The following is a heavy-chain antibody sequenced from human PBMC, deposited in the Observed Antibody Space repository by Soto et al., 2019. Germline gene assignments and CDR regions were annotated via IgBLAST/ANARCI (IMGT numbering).Heavy chain of an antibody. Sequence: PSETLSLTCTVSGGSISSSSYYWGWIRQPPGKGLEWIGSIYYSGSTYYNPSLKSRVTISVDTSKNQFSLKLSSVTAADTAVYYCAIPGNGGYWGGGSSSSNGMDVGGQGTTVTSSS. CDR2: IYYSGST. V-gene: IGHV4-39*01. CDR3: AIPGNGGYWGGGSSSSNGMDV. J-gene: IGHJ6*02. CDR1: GGSISSSSYY. D-gene: IGHD2-15*01.